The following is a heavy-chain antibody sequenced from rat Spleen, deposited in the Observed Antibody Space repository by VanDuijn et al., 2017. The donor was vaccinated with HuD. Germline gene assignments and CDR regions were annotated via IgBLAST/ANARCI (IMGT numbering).Heavy chain of an antibody. CDR3: AKDKGNWEPYYFDY. D-gene: IGHD5-1*01. V-gene: IGHV5-20*01. CDR1: GFTFSDYG. Sequence: EVQLVESGGGLVQPGRSMKLSCAASGFTFSDYGMAWVLQAPTKGLEWVASISYDGGSTYYRYSVKGRFTISRDNAKSTLYLQMERLRSEDTATYYCAKDKGNWEPYYFDYWGQGVMVTVSS. J-gene: IGHJ2*01. CDR2: ISYDGGST.